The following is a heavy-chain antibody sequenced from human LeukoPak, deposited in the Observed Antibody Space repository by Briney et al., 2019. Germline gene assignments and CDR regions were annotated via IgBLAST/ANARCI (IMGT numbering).Heavy chain of an antibody. CDR2: ISSSGSTI. D-gene: IGHD6-13*01. V-gene: IGHV3-11*04. Sequence: LSLTCTVSGGSISGSSYYWGWIRQPPGKGLEWVSYISSSGSTIYYADSVKGRFTISRDNAKNSLYLQMNSLRAEDTAVYYCVREGAAAGLPWYWGQGILVTVSS. CDR3: VREGAAAGLPWY. J-gene: IGHJ4*02. CDR1: GGSISGSSYY.